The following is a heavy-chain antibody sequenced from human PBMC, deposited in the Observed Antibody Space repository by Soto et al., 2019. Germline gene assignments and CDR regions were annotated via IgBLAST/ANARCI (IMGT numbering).Heavy chain of an antibody. CDR3: ASSVYSSSLYYYYYYMDG. CDR2: IYHSGST. CDR1: SGSISSSNW. D-gene: IGHD6-6*01. J-gene: IGHJ6*03. Sequence: QVQLQESGPGLVKPSGTLSLTCAVSSGSISSSNWWSLVRQPPGKGLEWMGEIYHSGSTNHNPSLMRRVTRSVNKSKHPSCLKLSCVAAADTAVYYCASSVYSSSLYYYYYYMDGWGKGTTVTVSS. V-gene: IGHV4-4*02.